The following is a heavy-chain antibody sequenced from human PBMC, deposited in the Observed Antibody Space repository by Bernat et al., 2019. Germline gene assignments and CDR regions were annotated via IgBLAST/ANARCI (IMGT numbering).Heavy chain of an antibody. CDR1: GGTFSSYS. V-gene: IGHV3-21*01. D-gene: IGHD2-15*01. J-gene: IGHJ3*02. CDR2: ISSSSSYI. CDR3: ARGCGGSCYFHDAFDI. Sequence: EVQLVESGGGRGKPGGSLRLSCAASGGTFSSYSMNWVRQAPGKGLEWVSSISSSSSYIYYADSVKGRFTISRDNAKNSLYLQMNSLRAEDTAVYYCARGCGGSCYFHDAFDIWGQGTMVTVSS.